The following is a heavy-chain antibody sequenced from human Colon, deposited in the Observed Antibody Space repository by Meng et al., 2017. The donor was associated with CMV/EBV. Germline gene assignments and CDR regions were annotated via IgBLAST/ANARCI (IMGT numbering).Heavy chain of an antibody. V-gene: IGHV3-23*01. CDR2: ISGSGGST. J-gene: IGHJ4*02. D-gene: IGHD3-10*01. CDR3: AKDNGYGGSYFDY. Sequence: GESLKISCAASGFTFSNYAMNWVRQAPGKGLEWVSGISGSGGSTFHADSVKGRFTISRDNSKNTLYLQMSSLRAEDTAVYYCAKDNGYGGSYFDYWGQGTLVTVSS. CDR1: GFTFSNYA.